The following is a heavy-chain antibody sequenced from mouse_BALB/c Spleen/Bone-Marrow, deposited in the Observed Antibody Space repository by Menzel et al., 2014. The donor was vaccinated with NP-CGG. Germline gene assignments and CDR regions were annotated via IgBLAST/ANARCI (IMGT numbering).Heavy chain of an antibody. D-gene: IGHD2-4*01. CDR2: IYPGNSDT. J-gene: IGHJ3*01. V-gene: IGHV1-5*01. CDR1: GYSFTRYW. CDR3: TRSYYDYGGFPY. Sequence: EVHLVESGTVLARPGASVKMSYKASGYSFTRYWMHWVKQRPGQGLEWIGVIYPGNSDTIYNQKFKGKAKLTAVTSASTAYMELSSLTNEDSAVYYCTRSYYDYGGFPYWGQGTLVTVSA.